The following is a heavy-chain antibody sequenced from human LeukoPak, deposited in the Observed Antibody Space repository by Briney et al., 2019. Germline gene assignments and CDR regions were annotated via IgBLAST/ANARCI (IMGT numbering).Heavy chain of an antibody. CDR1: GASISSYY. CDR2: IYYSGST. V-gene: IGHV4-59*08. J-gene: IGHJ4*02. D-gene: IGHD6-13*01. Sequence: SETLSLTCTVSGASISSYYWSWIRHRPGEGMEWIGYIYYSGSTNYNPSLKSRDTISVSTSKHQFSLNLSSVTAADAAVYYCARSSPVPRGQQLVPSPEYWGQGILVTVSS. CDR3: ARSSPVPRGQQLVPSPEY.